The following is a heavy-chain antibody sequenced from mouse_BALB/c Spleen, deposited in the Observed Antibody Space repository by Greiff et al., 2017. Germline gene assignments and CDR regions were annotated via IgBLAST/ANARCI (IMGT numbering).Heavy chain of an antibody. CDR1: GFTFSSFG. CDR2: ISSGSSTI. V-gene: IGHV5-17*02. Sequence: EVQLVESGGGLVQPGGSRKLSCAASGFTFSSFGMHWVRQAPEKGLEWVAYISSGSSTIYYADTVKGRFTISRDNPKNTLFLQMTSLRSEDTAMYYCARGDYDSYYFDYWGQGTTLTVSS. CDR3: ARGDYDSYYFDY. D-gene: IGHD2-4*01. J-gene: IGHJ2*01.